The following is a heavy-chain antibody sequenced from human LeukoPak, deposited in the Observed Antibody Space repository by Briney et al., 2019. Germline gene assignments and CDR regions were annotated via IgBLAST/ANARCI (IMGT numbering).Heavy chain of an antibody. D-gene: IGHD4-17*01. CDR2: VYYSGST. J-gene: IGHJ6*02. V-gene: IGHV4-31*03. Sequence: SQTLSLTCTVSGGSISSGGYYWSWIRQHPGKGLEWTGYVYYSGSTYYNPSLKSRVTISVDTPKNQSSLKLSSVTAADTAVYYCARDLTTVISGLGHDYGMDVWGQGTTVTVSS. CDR1: GGSISSGGYY. CDR3: ARDLTTVISGLGHDYGMDV.